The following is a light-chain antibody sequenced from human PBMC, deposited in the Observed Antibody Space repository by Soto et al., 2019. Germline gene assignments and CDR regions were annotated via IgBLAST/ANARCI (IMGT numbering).Light chain of an antibody. V-gene: IGLV1-40*01. CDR3: QYYDSSRSGYV. CDR2: GNS. CDR1: SSNIGAGYD. J-gene: IGLJ1*01. Sequence: QSVLTQPPSVSGAPGQRGTISCTGSSSNIGAGYDVHWYQQLPGTAPKLLIYGNSNRPSGLPDRFSGSKSVTSASLAITGLQAEYEAEYYCQYYDSSRSGYVLGTGTKLTVL.